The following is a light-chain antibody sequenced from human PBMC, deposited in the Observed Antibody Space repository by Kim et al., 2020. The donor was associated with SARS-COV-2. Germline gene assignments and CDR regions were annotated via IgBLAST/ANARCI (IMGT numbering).Light chain of an antibody. Sequence: PGQSATTSCAATGSDFGGYNYVSWYQHHPGKAPKLMIYDVTERPSGVPDRFSGSKSGNAASLTISGLQAEDEADYYCCSFAGTSYVFGTGTQLTVL. CDR2: DVT. CDR1: GSDFGGYNY. CDR3: CSFAGTSYV. J-gene: IGLJ1*01. V-gene: IGLV2-11*01.